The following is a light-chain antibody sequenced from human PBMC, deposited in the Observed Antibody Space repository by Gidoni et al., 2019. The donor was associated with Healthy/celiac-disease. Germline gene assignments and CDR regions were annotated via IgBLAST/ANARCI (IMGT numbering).Light chain of an antibody. CDR2: AAS. CDR3: QQSYTIPLI. V-gene: IGKV1-39*01. Sequence: DIQMTQSPSSLSASVGDRVTITCRASQSISSSLNWYQQKPGKAPKLLVYAASSLQSGVPSRFSGSGSGTDFTLTISSLQPEDFATYYCQQSYTIPLIFGGGTKVEIK. CDR1: QSISSS. J-gene: IGKJ4*01.